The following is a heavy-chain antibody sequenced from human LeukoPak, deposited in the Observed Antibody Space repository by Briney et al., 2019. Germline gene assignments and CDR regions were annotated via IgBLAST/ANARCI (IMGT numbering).Heavy chain of an antibody. CDR3: ARDQSSSWSYYYYMDV. J-gene: IGHJ6*03. D-gene: IGHD6-13*01. V-gene: IGHV7-4-1*02. CDR1: GYTFTNYG. Sequence: ASVKVSCKASGYTFTNYGISWVRQAPGQGLEWMGWINTNTGNPTYAQGFTGRFVFSLDTSVSTAYLQISSLKAEDTAVYYCARDQSSSWSYYYYMDVWGKGTTVTVSS. CDR2: INTNTGNP.